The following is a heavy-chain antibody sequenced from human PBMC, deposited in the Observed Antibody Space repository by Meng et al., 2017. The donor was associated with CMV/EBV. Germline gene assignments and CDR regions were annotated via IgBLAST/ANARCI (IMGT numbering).Heavy chain of an antibody. V-gene: IGHV4-38-2*02. Sequence: GSLRLSCTVSGYSISSGYYWGWIRQPPGKGLEWIGSIYHSGSTYYNPSLKSRVTISVDTSKNQFSLKLSSVTAADTAVYYCARGLARRGNFDYWGQGTTVTVSS. CDR1: GYSISSGYY. CDR3: ARGLARRGNFDY. D-gene: IGHD3-16*01. J-gene: IGHJ4*03. CDR2: IYHSGST.